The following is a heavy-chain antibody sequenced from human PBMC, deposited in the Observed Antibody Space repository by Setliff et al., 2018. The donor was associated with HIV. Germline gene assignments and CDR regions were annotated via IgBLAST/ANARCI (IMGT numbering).Heavy chain of an antibody. Sequence: ASVKVSCKTSGYAFTDYSIHWVRQAPGQGLEWVGRINPDSRGTNYAQTFQGRVTMTRDTSVSTAYMELSRLKSDDTAVFYCARGVKGIATTGKYYFDYWSQGTLVTVSS. D-gene: IGHD6-13*01. CDR3: ARGVKGIATTGKYYFDY. CDR1: GYAFTDYS. CDR2: INPDSRGT. J-gene: IGHJ4*02. V-gene: IGHV1-2*06.